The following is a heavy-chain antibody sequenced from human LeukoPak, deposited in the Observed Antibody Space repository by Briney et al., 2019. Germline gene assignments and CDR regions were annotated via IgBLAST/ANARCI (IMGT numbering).Heavy chain of an antibody. D-gene: IGHD5-18*01. J-gene: IGHJ4*02. Sequence: GGSLRLSCAASGFTFCSHVMHCVRQAPGKGLEWVAFIRYDGSNKYYADSVKGRFTISSDNSKNTLYLQMNSLRAEDTAVYYCAKERDTAMVTIDYWGQGTLVTVSS. CDR1: GFTFCSHV. CDR2: IRYDGSNK. V-gene: IGHV3-30*02. CDR3: AKERDTAMVTIDY.